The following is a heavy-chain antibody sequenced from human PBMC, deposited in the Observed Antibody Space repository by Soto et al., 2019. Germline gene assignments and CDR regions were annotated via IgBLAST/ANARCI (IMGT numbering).Heavy chain of an antibody. D-gene: IGHD3-22*01. CDR3: AKSYGDYYYDSSGYYFPSCFDY. CDR2: LSGSGGST. Sequence: EVQLLESGGGLVQPGGSLRLSCAASGFTFSSYAMSWVRQAPGKGLEWVSALSGSGGSTYYADSVKGRITISRDNSKNTLYLQMNSLRAKYTAVYYCAKSYGDYYYDSSGYYFPSCFDYWGQGTLVTVSS. CDR1: GFTFSSYA. J-gene: IGHJ4*02. V-gene: IGHV3-23*01.